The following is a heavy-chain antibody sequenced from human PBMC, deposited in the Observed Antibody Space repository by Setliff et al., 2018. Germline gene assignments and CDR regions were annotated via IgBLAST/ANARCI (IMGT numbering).Heavy chain of an antibody. D-gene: IGHD5-12*01. CDR3: ARASRYGTIRYRGDYYMDV. CDR1: GYTFTTYA. Sequence: ASVKVSCKASGYTFTTYAIGWMRQAPGQGPEWMGWINTNTGNPSYAQGFTGRFVFSLDTSVSTAYPQISSLKGEDTGVYYCARASRYGTIRYRGDYYMDVWGKGTTVTVS. J-gene: IGHJ6*03. CDR2: INTNTGNP. V-gene: IGHV7-4-1*02.